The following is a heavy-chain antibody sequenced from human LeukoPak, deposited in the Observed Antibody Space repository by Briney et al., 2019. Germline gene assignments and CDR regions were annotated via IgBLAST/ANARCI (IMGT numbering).Heavy chain of an antibody. J-gene: IGHJ5*02. D-gene: IGHD3-10*01. CDR1: GGSISSYY. CDR3: ARGAIRWFGELLRWFDP. V-gene: IGHV4-59*06. CDR2: IYYSGST. Sequence: SETLSLTCTVSGGSISSYYWSWIRQPAGKGLEWIGYIYYSGSTYYNPSLKSRVTISVDTSKNQFSLKLSSVTAADTAVYYCARGAIRWFGELLRWFDPWGQGTLVTVSS.